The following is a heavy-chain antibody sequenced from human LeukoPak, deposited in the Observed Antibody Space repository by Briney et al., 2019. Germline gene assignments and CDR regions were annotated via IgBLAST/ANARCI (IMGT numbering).Heavy chain of an antibody. CDR3: AGVAGPFDY. J-gene: IGHJ4*02. V-gene: IGHV4-59*04. Sequence: SETLSLTCTVSGGSISSYYWSWIRQPPGKGLEWIGYIYHSGSTYYNPSLKSRVTISVDRSKNQFSLKLSSVTAADTAVYYCAGVAGPFDYWGQGTLVTVSS. CDR2: IYHSGST. CDR1: GGSISSYY. D-gene: IGHD6-19*01.